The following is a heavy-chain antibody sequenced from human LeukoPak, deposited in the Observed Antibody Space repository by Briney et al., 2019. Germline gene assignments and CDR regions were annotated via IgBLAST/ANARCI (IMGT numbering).Heavy chain of an antibody. CDR2: ISSSSSYI. Sequence: GGSLRLSCAASGFTFSSYSMNWVRQAPGKGLEWVSSISSSSSYIYYADSVRGRFTIFRDNAKNSLYLQMNSLRAEDTAVYYCARRYGERVFDYWGQGTLVTVSS. V-gene: IGHV3-21*01. CDR1: GFTFSSYS. CDR3: ARRYGERVFDY. D-gene: IGHD3-10*01. J-gene: IGHJ4*02.